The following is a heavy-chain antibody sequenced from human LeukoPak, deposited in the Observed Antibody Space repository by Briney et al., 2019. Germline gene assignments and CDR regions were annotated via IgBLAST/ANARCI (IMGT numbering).Heavy chain of an antibody. CDR2: ISGSGGST. CDR1: GFTFSSYA. Sequence: PGGSLRLPCAASGFTFSSYAMSWVRQAPGKGLEWVSAISGSGGSTYYADSVKGRFTISRDNSKNTLYLQMNSLRAEDTAVYYCAKDNDFWSGYDGGWGAFDIWGQGTMVTVSS. J-gene: IGHJ3*02. CDR3: AKDNDFWSGYDGGWGAFDI. V-gene: IGHV3-23*01. D-gene: IGHD3-3*01.